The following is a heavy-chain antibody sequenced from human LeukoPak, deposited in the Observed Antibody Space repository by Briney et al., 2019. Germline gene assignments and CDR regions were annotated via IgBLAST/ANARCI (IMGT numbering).Heavy chain of an antibody. V-gene: IGHV4-39*01. D-gene: IGHD1-26*01. CDR1: GGSISSSSYY. CDR2: IYYSGST. J-gene: IGHJ4*02. CDR3: ARRMGNSGPFDY. Sequence: NTSETLSLTCTVSGGSISSSSYYWGWIRQPPGKGLEWIGTIYYSGSTSYNPSLPSRVTISVDTSKNQFSLRLSSVTAADTAVYYCARRMGNSGPFDYWGQGTLVTVSS.